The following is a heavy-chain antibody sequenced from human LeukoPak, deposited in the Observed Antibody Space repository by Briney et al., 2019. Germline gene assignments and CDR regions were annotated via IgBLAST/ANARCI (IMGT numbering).Heavy chain of an antibody. Sequence: SVKVSCKASGGTFSSYAISWVRQTPGQGLEWMGRIIPILGIANYAQKFQGRVTITTDESTSTAYMELSSLRSEDTAVYYCASIIFGVVPSRLDVWGKGTTVTVSS. D-gene: IGHD3-3*01. CDR1: GGTFSSYA. CDR3: ASIIFGVVPSRLDV. V-gene: IGHV1-69*04. CDR2: IIPILGIA. J-gene: IGHJ6*04.